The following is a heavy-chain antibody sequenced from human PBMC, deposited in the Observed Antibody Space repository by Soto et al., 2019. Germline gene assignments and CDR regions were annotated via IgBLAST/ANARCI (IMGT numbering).Heavy chain of an antibody. V-gene: IGHV1-69*13. CDR2: IIPIFGTA. CDR1: GGTFSSYA. J-gene: IGHJ6*02. Sequence: SVKVSCKASGGTFSSYAISWVRQAPGQGLEWMGGIIPIFGTANYAQKFQGRVTITADESTSTAYMELSSLRSEDTAVYYCARERPTTTVTEPNYYYYGMDVWGQGTTVTVSS. CDR3: ARERPTTTVTEPNYYYYGMDV. D-gene: IGHD4-4*01.